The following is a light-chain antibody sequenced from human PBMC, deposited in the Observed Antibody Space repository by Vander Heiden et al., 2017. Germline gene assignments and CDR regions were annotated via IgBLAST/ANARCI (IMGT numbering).Light chain of an antibody. Sequence: DIQMTQSPSSLSASVGDRVTITCRASQSISSYLNWYQQKPGKAPKLLIYAASSLQSGVPSRFSGSGSGTDFTLTISRLQPEDFATYYCQQSDNTPRTFGQGTKLEIK. J-gene: IGKJ2*02. CDR1: QSISSY. V-gene: IGKV1-39*01. CDR2: AAS. CDR3: QQSDNTPRT.